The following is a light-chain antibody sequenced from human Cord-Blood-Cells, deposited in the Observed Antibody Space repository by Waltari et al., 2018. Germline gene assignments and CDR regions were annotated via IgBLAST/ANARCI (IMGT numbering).Light chain of an antibody. Sequence: EIVLTQSPATLSSSPGERATLSCRASQSVSSYLAWYQQKPGQAPRLLIYDASNRATGIPARFSGSGSGTDFTLTISSLEPEDFAVYYCQQRSNPLLTFGGGTKVEIK. CDR1: QSVSSY. CDR3: QQRSNPLLT. V-gene: IGKV3-11*01. CDR2: DAS. J-gene: IGKJ4*01.